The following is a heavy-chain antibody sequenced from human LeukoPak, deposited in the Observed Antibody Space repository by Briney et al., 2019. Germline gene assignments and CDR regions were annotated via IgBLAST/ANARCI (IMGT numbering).Heavy chain of an antibody. CDR2: IYYSGST. CDR3: ARDLVRCSSTSCYPSGFDY. Sequence: PSETLSLTCTVSGGSISSHYWSWIRQPPGKGLEWIGYIYYSGSTNYSPSLKSRVSISVDTSKNQFSLKLSSVTAADTAVYYCARDLVRCSSTSCYPSGFDYWGQGTLVTVSS. V-gene: IGHV4-59*11. J-gene: IGHJ4*02. D-gene: IGHD2-2*01. CDR1: GGSISSHY.